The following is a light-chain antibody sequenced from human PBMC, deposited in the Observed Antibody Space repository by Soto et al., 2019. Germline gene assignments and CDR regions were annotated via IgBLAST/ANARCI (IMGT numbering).Light chain of an antibody. V-gene: IGLV2-14*03. CDR2: DVT. J-gene: IGLJ3*02. CDR3: ISYRDSTLGGV. Sequence: QSALTQPASVSGSPGQSITISCTGTSSDVGGYNYVSWYQHHPGKAPKLMIYDVTYRPSGVSSRFSGSKSGNTASLTISGLQAEDEADYFCISYRDSTLGGVFGGGTKVTVL. CDR1: SSDVGGYNY.